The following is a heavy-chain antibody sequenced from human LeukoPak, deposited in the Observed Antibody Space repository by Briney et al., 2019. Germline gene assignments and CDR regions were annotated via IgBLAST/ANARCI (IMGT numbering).Heavy chain of an antibody. CDR1: GGSISSGDYY. D-gene: IGHD1-26*01. CDR3: ARGPRIVGADYYYYMDV. J-gene: IGHJ6*03. Sequence: SETLSLTCTVSGGSISSGDYYWSWIRQPPGKGLEWIGYIYYSGSTYYNPSLKSRVTISVDTYKNQFSLKLSSVTAADTAVYYCARGPRIVGADYYYYMDVWGKGTTVTVSS. CDR2: IYYSGST. V-gene: IGHV4-30-4*08.